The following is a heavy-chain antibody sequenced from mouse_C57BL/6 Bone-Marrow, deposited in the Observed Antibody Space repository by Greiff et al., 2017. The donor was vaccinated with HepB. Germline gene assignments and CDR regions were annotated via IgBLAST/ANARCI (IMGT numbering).Heavy chain of an antibody. V-gene: IGHV5-6*02. CDR1: GFTFSSYG. CDR3: ARHRTGFFDY. J-gene: IGHJ2*01. CDR2: ISSGGSYT. Sequence: EVKLEESGGDLVKPGGSLKLSCAASGFTFSSYGMSWVRQTPDKRLEWVATISSGGSYTYYPDSVKGRFTISRDNAKNTLYLQVSSLKSEDTAMYYCARHRTGFFDYWGQGTTLTVSS. D-gene: IGHD4-1*01.